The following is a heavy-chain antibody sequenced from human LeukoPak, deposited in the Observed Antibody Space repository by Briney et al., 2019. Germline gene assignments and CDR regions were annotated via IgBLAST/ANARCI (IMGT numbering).Heavy chain of an antibody. CDR3: AKSPRAYPDLGYFDY. J-gene: IGHJ4*02. CDR1: GFTLSSYV. CDR2: IRYDGSNK. D-gene: IGHD3-16*01. V-gene: IGHV3-30*02. Sequence: PGGSLRLSCSAPGFTLSSYVMDWVRQAPAKVLEWVPFIRYDGSNKYYADSVKGRLPITRDNSKTTLSLQMSSLRAEDTAVYYCAKSPRAYPDLGYFDYWGQGTLVTVSS.